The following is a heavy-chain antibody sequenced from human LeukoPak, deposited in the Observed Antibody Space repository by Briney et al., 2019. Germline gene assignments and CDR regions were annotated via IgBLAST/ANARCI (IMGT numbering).Heavy chain of an antibody. V-gene: IGHV3-64D*09. CDR2: MSSNGGST. D-gene: IGHD6-25*01. CDR3: VKGGVYSSDNWFDP. Sequence: PGGSLRLSCSASGFTFSSYAMHWVRQAPGKGLEYVSAMSSNGGSTYYADSVKGRFTISRDNSRNTLSLQMSSLRAEDTAVYYCVKGGVYSSDNWFDPWGQGTLVTVSS. CDR1: GFTFSSYA. J-gene: IGHJ5*02.